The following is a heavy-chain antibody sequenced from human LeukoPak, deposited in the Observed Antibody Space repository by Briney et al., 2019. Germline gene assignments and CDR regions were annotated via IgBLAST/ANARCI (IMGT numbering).Heavy chain of an antibody. V-gene: IGHV3-23*01. CDR2: ISGSGGST. CDR3: AKEGDYYDSSGYPYYFDY. J-gene: IGHJ4*02. CDR1: GFTFSSYA. D-gene: IGHD3-22*01. Sequence: GGSLRLCCAASGFTFSSYAMTWVRQAPGKGLEWVSAISGSGGSTYYADSVKGRFTISRDNSKNTLYLQMNSLRAEDTAVYYCAKEGDYYDSSGYPYYFDYWGQGTLVTVSS.